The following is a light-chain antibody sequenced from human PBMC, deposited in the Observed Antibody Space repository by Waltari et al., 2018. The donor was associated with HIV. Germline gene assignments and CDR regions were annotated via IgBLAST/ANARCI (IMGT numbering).Light chain of an antibody. CDR2: DVS. J-gene: IGLJ1*01. V-gene: IGLV2-11*01. CDR1: NSDVGRYNY. CDR3: CSYAGSIPFV. Sequence: QSALTQPRSVSGSLGQSVTISCTGTNSDVGRYNYVSWFQQHPGKAPKLMIYDVSKRPSVVPERVSGSKSGNTASLTISGLQAEDEADYYCCSYAGSIPFVFGSGTKLTVL.